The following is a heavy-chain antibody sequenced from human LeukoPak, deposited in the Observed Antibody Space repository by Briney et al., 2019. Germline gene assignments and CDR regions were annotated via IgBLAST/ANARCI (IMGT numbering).Heavy chain of an antibody. D-gene: IGHD1-26*01. CDR2: ISDSGGST. Sequence: GGSLRPSCAASGFTFSTYVMSWVRQAPGKGLERVSTISDSGGSTYYADSVKGRFTISRDNSKNTLYLQMDSLRADDAAIYYCAKSRSGSYIYDFDYWGQGTLVTVSS. V-gene: IGHV3-23*01. J-gene: IGHJ4*02. CDR3: AKSRSGSYIYDFDY. CDR1: GFTFSTYV.